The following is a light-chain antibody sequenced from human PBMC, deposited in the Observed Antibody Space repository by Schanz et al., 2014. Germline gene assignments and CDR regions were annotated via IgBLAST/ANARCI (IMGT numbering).Light chain of an antibody. Sequence: EIVLTQSPGTLSLSPGERATLSCRASQSVRSNSLAWYQQKPGQAPRLLIYGASSRATGIPDRFSGSGSGTDFIFTISSLQSEDFAVYYCQQYNNWPPHTFGQGTKLEIK. CDR1: QSVRSNS. V-gene: IGKV3-20*01. J-gene: IGKJ2*01. CDR2: GAS. CDR3: QQYNNWPPHT.